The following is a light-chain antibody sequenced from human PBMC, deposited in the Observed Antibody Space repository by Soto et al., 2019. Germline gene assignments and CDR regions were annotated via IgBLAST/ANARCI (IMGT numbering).Light chain of an antibody. CDR3: AVWDDSLNGLWV. J-gene: IGLJ3*02. Sequence: QTVVTQPPSASGTPGQKVTIVCSGRTSNIGTNSVNWYQQLPGRAPKLLIYSNNQRPSGVPDRFSGSKSGTSASLAISGLQSEDEADYYCAVWDDSLNGLWVFGGGTKVTVL. V-gene: IGLV1-44*01. CDR2: SNN. CDR1: TSNIGTNS.